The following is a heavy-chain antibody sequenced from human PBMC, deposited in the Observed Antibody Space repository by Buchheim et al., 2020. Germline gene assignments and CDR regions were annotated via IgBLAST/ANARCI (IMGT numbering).Heavy chain of an antibody. D-gene: IGHD4-11*01. CDR2: INPSGGST. V-gene: IGHV1-46*01. CDR3: AREGEEDLSYSNYYYYYMDV. J-gene: IGHJ6*03. CDR1: GYTFTSYY. Sequence: QVQLVQSGAEVKKPGASVKVSCKASGYTFTSYYMHWVRQAPGQGLEWMGIINPSGGSTSYAQKFQGRVTMTRDTSTSTVYMELSSLRAEDTAVYYCAREGEEDLSYSNYYYYYMDVWGKGTT.